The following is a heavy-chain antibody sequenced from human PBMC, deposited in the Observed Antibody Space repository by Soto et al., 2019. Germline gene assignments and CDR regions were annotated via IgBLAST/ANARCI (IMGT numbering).Heavy chain of an antibody. J-gene: IGHJ4*02. CDR3: ARDWWEEPAGKETVSQFDY. CDR1: GFAFSNYG. CDR2: IWSDGTKK. V-gene: IGHV3-33*01. Sequence: QVHLVESGGGVVQPGRSLTLSCTASGFAFSNYGTHCVRQAPGRGLEWVAVIWSDGTKKFYAGSVRGRFTISRDNSKNTIYLQMNSLRAEDTAVYYCARDWWEEPAGKETVSQFDYWGQGTLVTVSS. D-gene: IGHD6-13*01.